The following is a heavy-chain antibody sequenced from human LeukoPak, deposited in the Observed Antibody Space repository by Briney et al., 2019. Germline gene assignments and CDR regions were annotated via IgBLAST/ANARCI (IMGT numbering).Heavy chain of an antibody. CDR3: ARDGGYSSACFDN. V-gene: IGHV3-64*01. J-gene: IGHJ4*02. Sequence: GGSLRLSCVASGFTFNRFAMHWVRQAPGKGLEYVSATNNNGDSPYYAKSVKGRFTISRDNSKNTVYVQMGSLTTEDMAVYYCARDGGYSSACFDNWGQGTLVTVSS. CDR1: GFTFNRFA. D-gene: IGHD6-6*01. CDR2: TNNNGDSP.